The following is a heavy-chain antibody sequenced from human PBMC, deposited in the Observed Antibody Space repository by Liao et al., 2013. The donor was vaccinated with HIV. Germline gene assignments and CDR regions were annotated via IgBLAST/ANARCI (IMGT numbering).Heavy chain of an antibody. V-gene: IGHV4-34*01. J-gene: IGHJ4*02. CDR2: INHTGST. CDR3: ARTLDY. Sequence: QVQLQQWGAGLLKPSETLSLTCAVYGGSFSRYYWSWIRQPPGKGLEWIGEINHTGSTNYNPSLKSRVTISVDTSKNQFSLKLTSVTAADTAVYYCARTLDYWGQGTLVTVSS. CDR1: GGSFSRYY.